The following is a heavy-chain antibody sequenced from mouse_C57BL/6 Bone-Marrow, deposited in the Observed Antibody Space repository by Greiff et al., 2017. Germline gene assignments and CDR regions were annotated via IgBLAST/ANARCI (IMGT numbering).Heavy chain of an antibody. CDR2: IRNKANNHAT. J-gene: IGHJ3*01. CDR1: GFTFSDAW. V-gene: IGHV6-6*01. CDR3: TSENSDPAWFAY. D-gene: IGHD3-1*01. Sequence: EVQRVESGGGLVQPGGSMKLSCAASGFTFSDAWMDWVRQSPEKGLEWVAEIRNKANNHATYYAESVKGRFTISRDDSKSSVYLQMNSLRAEDTGIYYCTSENSDPAWFAYWGQGTLVTVSA.